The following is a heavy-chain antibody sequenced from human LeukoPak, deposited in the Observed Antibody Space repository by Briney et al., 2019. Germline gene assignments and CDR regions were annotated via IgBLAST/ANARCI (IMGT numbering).Heavy chain of an antibody. V-gene: IGHV4-59*01. CDR1: GGSISSYY. D-gene: IGHD2-21*02. J-gene: IGHJ5*02. CDR3: AREVVTADNWFDP. Sequence: SETLSLTCTVSGGSISSYYWNWIRQPPGKGLEWIGYIYYSGSTNYNPSLKSRVTISMDTSKNQFSLKLSSVTAADTAVYYCAREVVTADNWFDPWGQGTLVTVSS. CDR2: IYYSGST.